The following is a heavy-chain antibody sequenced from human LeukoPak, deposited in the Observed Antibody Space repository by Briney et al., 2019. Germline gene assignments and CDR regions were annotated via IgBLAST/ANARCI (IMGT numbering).Heavy chain of an antibody. V-gene: IGHV3-23*01. J-gene: IGHJ4*02. CDR1: GFTVANYP. Sequence: PGGSLRLSCAASGFTVANYPMPWVRQAPGKGLEWVSAIRASDGSTFYADSVKGRFTISRDSSKNTLYLQMNSLRAEDTAVYYCAKLTSGWFEDFWGKGTLVTVSS. CDR3: AKLTSGWFEDF. D-gene: IGHD6-19*01. CDR2: IRASDGST.